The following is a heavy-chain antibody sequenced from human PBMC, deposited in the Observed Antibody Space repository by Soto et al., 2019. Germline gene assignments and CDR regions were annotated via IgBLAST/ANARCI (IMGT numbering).Heavy chain of an antibody. Sequence: EVQLVESGGGLVQPGGSLRLSCAASGFTFSSYEMNWVRQAPGKGLEWVSYISSSGSTIYYADSVKGRFTISRDNAKNSLYLQMNSLRAEDTAVYYCATLRGSGSYYHRDVWGQGTTVTVSS. J-gene: IGHJ6*02. V-gene: IGHV3-48*03. CDR2: ISSSGSTI. D-gene: IGHD3-10*01. CDR1: GFTFSSYE. CDR3: ATLRGSGSYYHRDV.